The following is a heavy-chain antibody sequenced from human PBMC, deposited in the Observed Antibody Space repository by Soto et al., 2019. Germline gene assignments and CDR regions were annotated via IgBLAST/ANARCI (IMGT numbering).Heavy chain of an antibody. V-gene: IGHV3-7*01. CDR3: GTDQWGGAFDL. J-gene: IGHJ3*01. D-gene: IGHD3-10*01. CDR2: IKEDGSVR. CDR1: DFTISPYW. Sequence: EVQVVESGGGLVQPGGSLRHSCAASDFTISPYWMTWVRQTPGQGLEFVANIKEDGSVRNYVDSVKGRFTISIDNAKNSLYLQMNSLGAEDTAVYYCGTDQWGGAFDLWGQGTTVTVSS.